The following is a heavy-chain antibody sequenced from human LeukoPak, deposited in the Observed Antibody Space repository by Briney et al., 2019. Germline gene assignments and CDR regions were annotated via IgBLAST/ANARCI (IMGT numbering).Heavy chain of an antibody. V-gene: IGHV3-9*01. CDR2: ISWNSGSI. Sequence: PGRSLRLSCAASGLTFDDYAMHWVRQAPGKGLEWVSGISWNSGSIGYADSVKGRFTISRDNAKNSLYLQMNSLRAEDTALYYCAKDLEIAAAGSYYSMDVWGQGTTVTVSS. CDR3: AKDLEIAAAGSYYSMDV. CDR1: GLTFDDYA. J-gene: IGHJ6*02. D-gene: IGHD6-13*01.